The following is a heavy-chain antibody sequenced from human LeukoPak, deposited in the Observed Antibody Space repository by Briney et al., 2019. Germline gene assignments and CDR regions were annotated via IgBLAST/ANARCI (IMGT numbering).Heavy chain of an antibody. CDR3: ARDRGYSYGRPFDY. CDR2: IKQDGSEK. J-gene: IGHJ4*02. Sequence: GSLRLSCAASGFTFSSYWMSWVRQAPGKGLEWVANIKQDGSEKYYVDSVKGRFTISRDNAKNSLYLQMNSLRAEDTAVYYCARDRGYSYGRPFDYWGQGTLVTVSS. CDR1: GFTFSSYW. D-gene: IGHD5-18*01. V-gene: IGHV3-7*01.